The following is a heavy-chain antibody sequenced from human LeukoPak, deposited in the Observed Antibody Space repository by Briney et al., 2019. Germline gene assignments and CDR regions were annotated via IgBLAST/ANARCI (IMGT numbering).Heavy chain of an antibody. CDR3: ARHDSSGPYNAFDI. V-gene: IGHV4-59*08. Sequence: PSETLSLTCTVSGGSISSYYWSWIRQPPGKGLEWIGYIYYSGSTNYNPSLKSRVTISVDTSKNQFSLKLSSVTAAETAVYYCARHDSSGPYNAFDIWGQGTMVTVSS. J-gene: IGHJ3*02. CDR2: IYYSGST. D-gene: IGHD3-22*01. CDR1: GGSISSYY.